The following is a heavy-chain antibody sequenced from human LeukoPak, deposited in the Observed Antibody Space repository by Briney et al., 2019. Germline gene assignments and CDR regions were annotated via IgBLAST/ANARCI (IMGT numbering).Heavy chain of an antibody. V-gene: IGHV1-69*04. Sequence: GASVKVSCKASGGTFSSYAISWVRQAPGQGLEWMGRIIPILGIANYAQKFQGRVTITADKSTSTAYMELSSLRSEDTAVYYCARGLSYGHTEYLDYWGQGTLVTVSS. CDR2: IIPILGIA. J-gene: IGHJ4*02. CDR3: ARGLSYGHTEYLDY. CDR1: GGTFSSYA. D-gene: IGHD5-18*01.